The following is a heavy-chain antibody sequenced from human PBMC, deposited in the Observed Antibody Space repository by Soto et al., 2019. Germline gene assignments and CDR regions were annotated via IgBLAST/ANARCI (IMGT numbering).Heavy chain of an antibody. CDR1: GFTFSSYA. D-gene: IGHD3-22*01. J-gene: IGHJ6*02. CDR3: AKDGAKSSSGYLLGPYYYYYGMDV. CDR2: ISGSGGST. Sequence: GGSLRLSCAASGFTFSSYAISWVRQAPGKGLEWVSAISGSGGSTYYADSVKGRFTISRDNSKNTLYLQMNSLRAEDTAVYYCAKDGAKSSSGYLLGPYYYYYGMDVWGQGTTVTVSS. V-gene: IGHV3-23*01.